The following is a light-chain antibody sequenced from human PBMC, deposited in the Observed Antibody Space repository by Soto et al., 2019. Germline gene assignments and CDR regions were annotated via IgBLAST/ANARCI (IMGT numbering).Light chain of an antibody. Sequence: DIQMTQSPSTLSASVGDRVTITCRASQSISSRLAWYQQKPGKAPKLLIYDASSLESGVPSRFSGSGSGTEFTLSISSLQPDDFATYYCQQYNTYLSFGQGTKVDI. V-gene: IGKV1-5*01. CDR1: QSISSR. CDR2: DAS. J-gene: IGKJ1*01. CDR3: QQYNTYLS.